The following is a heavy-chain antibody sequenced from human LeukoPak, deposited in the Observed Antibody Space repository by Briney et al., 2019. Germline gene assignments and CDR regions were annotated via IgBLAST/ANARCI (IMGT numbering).Heavy chain of an antibody. CDR3: ASSERLLSFFKV. CDR2: IYTSGST. Sequence: PSETLSLTCTVSGGSIRSYYWSWIRQPAGKGLEWIGRIYTSGSTNYNPSLKSRVTISVDASKNEVTLQLSSVTAEDTAVYYCASSERLLSFFKVWGQGTLVTVSS. CDR1: GGSIRSYY. J-gene: IGHJ4*02. D-gene: IGHD2-15*01. V-gene: IGHV4-4*07.